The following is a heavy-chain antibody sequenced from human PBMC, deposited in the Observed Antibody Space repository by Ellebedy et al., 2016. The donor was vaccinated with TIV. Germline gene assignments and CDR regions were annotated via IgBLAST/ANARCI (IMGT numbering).Heavy chain of an antibody. CDR2: ISSGDGSNK. J-gene: IGHJ4*02. V-gene: IGHV3-30-3*01. Sequence: GESLKISCAASGFTFSNYAMHWVRQAPGKGLEWVADISSGDGSNKNHADSVKGRFTISRDNAKNSLYLQLNSLRAEDTAVYYCSRGIAAVMYWGQGTLVTVSS. CDR1: GFTFSNYA. CDR3: SRGIAAVMY. D-gene: IGHD6-13*01.